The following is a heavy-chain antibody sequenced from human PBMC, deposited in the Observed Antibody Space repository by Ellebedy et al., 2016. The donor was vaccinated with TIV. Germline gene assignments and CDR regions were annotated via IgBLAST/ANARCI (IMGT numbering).Heavy chain of an antibody. CDR1: GFPFRTYE. CDR3: ARDDMFAELLFDY. Sequence: GESLKISCATSGFPFRTYELNWVRQAPGKGLEWVSYISGDGRATFHADSVKGRFTIARDNANNSLFLQMSSLRAEDTAVYYCARDDMFAELLFDYWGLGTLVTVSS. D-gene: IGHD3-10*02. V-gene: IGHV3-48*03. CDR2: ISGDGRAT. J-gene: IGHJ4*02.